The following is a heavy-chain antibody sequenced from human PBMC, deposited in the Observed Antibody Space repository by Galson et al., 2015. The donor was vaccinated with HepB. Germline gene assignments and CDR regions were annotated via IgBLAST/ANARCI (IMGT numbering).Heavy chain of an antibody. CDR1: GFTFRNYA. J-gene: IGHJ4*02. CDR2: VSGADDGDTK. V-gene: IGHV3-30-3*01. D-gene: IGHD2-8*01. Sequence: SLRLSCAASGFTFRNYAMHWVRQAPGKGLEWVAIVSGADDGDTKHYADSVEGRFTISRDNSKNTLYLQMNSLRTDDTAVHYCAREGRNGVYGDLGYWGQGTLVTVSS. CDR3: AREGRNGVYGDLGY.